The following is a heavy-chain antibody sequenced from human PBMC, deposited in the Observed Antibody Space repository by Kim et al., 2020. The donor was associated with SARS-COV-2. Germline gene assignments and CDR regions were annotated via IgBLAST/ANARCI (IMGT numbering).Heavy chain of an antibody. CDR2: EK. V-gene: IGHV3-7*04. Sequence: EKYYVDAVKGRFTISRDNAKNSLYLQMNSLRAEDTAVYYCARRNYYGMDVWGQGTTVTVSS. CDR3: ARRNYYGMDV. J-gene: IGHJ6*02.